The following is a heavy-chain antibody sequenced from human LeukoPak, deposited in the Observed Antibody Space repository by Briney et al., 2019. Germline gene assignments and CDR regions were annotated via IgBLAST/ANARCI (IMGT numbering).Heavy chain of an antibody. D-gene: IGHD4-23*01. CDR3: ARGLGGNHSNDY. CDR2: INHSGST. J-gene: IGHJ4*02. Sequence: SETLSLTCAVYGGSFSGYYWSWIRQPPGKGLEWIWEINHSGSTNYNPSLNSRVTISVDTSKNQLSLKLSSVTAADTAVYYCARGLGGNHSNDYWGQGTLVTVSS. V-gene: IGHV4-34*01. CDR1: GGSFSGYY.